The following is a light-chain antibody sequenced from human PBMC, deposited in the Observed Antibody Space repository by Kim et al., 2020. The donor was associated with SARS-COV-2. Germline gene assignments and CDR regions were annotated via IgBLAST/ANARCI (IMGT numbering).Light chain of an antibody. CDR3: QKYNSVPFT. J-gene: IGKJ4*01. Sequence: DIQMTQSPSSLSASVGDRVIMTCRASQGVSNYLAWYQQKPGKGPKVLIYAASTLRSGVPSRFSGSGSGTDFTLTISSLQPEDVATYYCQKYNSVPFTFGGGTKLEI. V-gene: IGKV1-27*01. CDR2: AAS. CDR1: QGVSNY.